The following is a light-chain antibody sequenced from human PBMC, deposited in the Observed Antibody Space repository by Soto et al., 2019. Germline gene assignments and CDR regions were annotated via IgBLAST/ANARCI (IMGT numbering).Light chain of an antibody. CDR2: STN. CDR1: SGSVSTDNY. CDR3: VLYMGRGIPM. Sequence: QTVVTQEPSLSVSPAGTVTLTCGLNSGSVSTDNYPSWYQQTPGQAPRTLIYSTNTRSSGVPDRFSGSILGSKAALTIAGAQADDESDYYCVLYMGRGIPMFGGGTKLTVL. V-gene: IGLV8-61*01. J-gene: IGLJ3*02.